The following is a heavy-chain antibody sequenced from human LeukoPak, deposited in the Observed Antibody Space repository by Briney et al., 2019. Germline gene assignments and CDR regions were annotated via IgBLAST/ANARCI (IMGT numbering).Heavy chain of an antibody. Sequence: PSETLSLTCTVSGYSISSGYHWGWIRQPPGKGLEWIGRIYHSGSTYYNPSLKSRVTILVDTSKNQFSLKLSSVTAADTAVYYCARVPPGIAAAGIYYFDYWGQGTLVTVSS. V-gene: IGHV4-38-2*02. CDR1: GYSISSGYH. CDR2: IYHSGST. D-gene: IGHD6-13*01. CDR3: ARVPPGIAAAGIYYFDY. J-gene: IGHJ4*02.